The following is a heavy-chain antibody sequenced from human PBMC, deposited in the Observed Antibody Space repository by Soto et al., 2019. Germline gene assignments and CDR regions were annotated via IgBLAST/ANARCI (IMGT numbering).Heavy chain of an antibody. V-gene: IGHV3-64*01. CDR1: GFTFSSYA. J-gene: IGHJ6*02. D-gene: IGHD3-22*01. Sequence: GGSLRLSCAASGFTFSSYAMHWVRQAPGKGLEYVSAISSNGGSTYYANSVKGRFTISRDNSKNTLYLQMGSLRAEDMAVYYCARGGGYYDSSGYPLPGGMDVWGQGTTVTVSS. CDR2: ISSNGGST. CDR3: ARGGGYYDSSGYPLPGGMDV.